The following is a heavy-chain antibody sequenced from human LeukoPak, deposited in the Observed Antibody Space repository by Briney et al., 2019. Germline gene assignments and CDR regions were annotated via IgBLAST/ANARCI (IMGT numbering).Heavy chain of an antibody. CDR3: TKDLMTGFSSGWYFGY. CDR2: TGGSDDST. V-gene: IGHV3-23*01. J-gene: IGHJ4*02. CDR1: GVTFA. Sequence: GGSLRLSCAASGVTFAMSWSRQAPGKGLEWVAVTGGSDDSTHYADSVKGRFTISRDNSKNSLYLQMNSLTAEDTAVYYCTKDLMTGFSSGWYFGYWGQGTLVTVSS. D-gene: IGHD6-19*01.